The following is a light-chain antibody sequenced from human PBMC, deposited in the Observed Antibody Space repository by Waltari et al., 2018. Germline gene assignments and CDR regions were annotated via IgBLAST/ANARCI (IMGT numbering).Light chain of an antibody. J-gene: IGLJ2*01. CDR2: AVS. CDR3: SSYAGSSKGV. CDR1: SSDVGNYNL. V-gene: IGLV2-23*02. Sequence: QSSLTQPAPVSGSPGQSITLSCPGPSSDVGNYNLVPWYQQHPGKAPKLMIYAVSKRPSGVSDRFSGSKSGDMASLTISGLQPEDEAEYFCSSYAGSSKGVFGGGTKVTVL.